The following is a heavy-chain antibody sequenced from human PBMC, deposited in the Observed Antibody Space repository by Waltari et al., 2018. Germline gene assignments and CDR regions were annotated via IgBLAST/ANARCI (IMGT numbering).Heavy chain of an antibody. CDR1: GGSISISSHY. V-gene: IGHV4-39*07. J-gene: IGHJ5*02. CDR2: IYYNGRT. D-gene: IGHD2-15*01. Sequence: QLQLQESGPGLVKPSETLSLTGIVSGGSISISSHYWDWIRQPPGKGLEWIGSIYYNGRTQYNPSLKTRVTMSVDTSKNQFSLKMTSVTAADTAMYYCARGGTPDGWFDPWGQGTLVNVSS. CDR3: ARGGTPDGWFDP.